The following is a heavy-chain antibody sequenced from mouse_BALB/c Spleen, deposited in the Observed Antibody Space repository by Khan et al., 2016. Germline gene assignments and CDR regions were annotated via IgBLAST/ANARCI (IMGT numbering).Heavy chain of an antibody. V-gene: IGHV6-3*02. D-gene: IGHD1-2*01. CDR2: IRLKSENYTT. J-gene: IGHJ4*01. Sequence: EVQLQESGGGLVQPGGSRKRSGVASGVTCSNYWMSWVRQSPEKGREWVAEIRLKSENYTTHYAESVRGKFTISRDDSKSRLYLQMNRLRAEEAGIYYSTVGYHLGAMDYWGQGTSVTVSS. CDR1: GVTCSNYW. CDR3: TVGYHLGAMDY.